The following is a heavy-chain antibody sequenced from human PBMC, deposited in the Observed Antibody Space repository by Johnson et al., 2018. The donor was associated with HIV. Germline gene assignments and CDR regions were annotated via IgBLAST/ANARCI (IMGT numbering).Heavy chain of an antibody. CDR3: TTDWGLWFGELLHDAFDI. D-gene: IGHD3-10*01. J-gene: IGHJ3*02. CDR1: GFTVSSNY. V-gene: IGHV3-53*01. Sequence: VQLVESGGGLIQPGGSLRLSCAASGFTVSSNYMSWVRQAPGKGLEWVSVIYSGGSTYYADSVKGRFTISRDNSKNTLYLQMNSLKTEDTAVYYCTTDWGLWFGELLHDAFDIWGQGTMVTVSS. CDR2: IYSGGST.